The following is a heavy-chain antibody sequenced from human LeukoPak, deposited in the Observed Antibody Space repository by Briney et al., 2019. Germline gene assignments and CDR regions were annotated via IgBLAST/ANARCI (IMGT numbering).Heavy chain of an antibody. V-gene: IGHV3-23*01. CDR2: ISGSGGST. Sequence: PGGSLRLSCAASGFTFSSYAMSWVRQAPGKGLEWVSAISGSGGSTYYADSVKGRLTISRDNSKNTLYLQMNSLRAEDTAVYYCAKMVRGVISYFDYWGQGTLVTVSS. CDR1: GFTFSSYA. CDR3: AKMVRGVISYFDY. J-gene: IGHJ4*02. D-gene: IGHD3-10*01.